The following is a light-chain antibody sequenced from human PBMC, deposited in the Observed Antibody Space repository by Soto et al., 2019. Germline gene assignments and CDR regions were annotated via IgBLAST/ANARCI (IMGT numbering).Light chain of an antibody. V-gene: IGKV3-11*01. CDR1: QSVSTY. CDR3: QQRYNWPPLT. Sequence: EIVLTQSPATLSLSPGDRATLSCRASQSVSTYLAWYQQKPGQAPRLLIYHASNRATGIPARFSGSGSGTDFTLTISSLEPEDFAVYYCQQRYNWPPLTFGGGTKVDIK. CDR2: HAS. J-gene: IGKJ4*01.